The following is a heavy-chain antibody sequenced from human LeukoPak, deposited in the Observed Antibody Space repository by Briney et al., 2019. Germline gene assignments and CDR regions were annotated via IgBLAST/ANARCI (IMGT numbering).Heavy chain of an antibody. D-gene: IGHD6-19*01. J-gene: IGHJ5*02. V-gene: IGHV3-21*01. CDR3: ARVQVAGISFVYWFDP. Sequence: GGSLRLSCAASEFTFSTYSMNWVRQAPGKGLEWVSSISSGSTYIYYADSVKGRFTISRDNAKNSLYLQMNSLRAEDTAVYYCARVQVAGISFVYWFDPWGQGTLVTVSS. CDR1: EFTFSTYS. CDR2: ISSGSTYI.